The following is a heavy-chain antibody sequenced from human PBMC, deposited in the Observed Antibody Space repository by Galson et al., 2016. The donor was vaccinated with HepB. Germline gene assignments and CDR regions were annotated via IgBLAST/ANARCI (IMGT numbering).Heavy chain of an antibody. J-gene: IGHJ5*02. CDR2: TYYRSKWYN. CDR1: GDSVSRNSAA. V-gene: IGHV6-1*01. Sequence: CAISGDSVSRNSAAWNWIRQSPSGGLEWLGRTYYRSKWYNDYAVSVKSRITINPDTSKNQFSLQLNSVTPEDTAVYYCARTIWFGNNWFDPWGQGTLVTVSS. CDR3: ARTIWFGNNWFDP. D-gene: IGHD3-10*01.